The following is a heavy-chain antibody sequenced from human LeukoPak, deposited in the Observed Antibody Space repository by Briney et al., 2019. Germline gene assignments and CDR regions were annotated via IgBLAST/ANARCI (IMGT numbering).Heavy chain of an antibody. CDR1: GFTFSSYW. CDR3: ARDSSSWYYYGMDV. Sequence: GGSLRLSCAASGFTFSSYWMSWIRQAPGKGLEWVSYISSSGSTIYYADSVKGRFTISRDNAKNSLYLQMNSLRAEDTAVYYCARDSSSWYYYGMDVWGQGTTVTVSS. V-gene: IGHV3-11*01. D-gene: IGHD6-13*01. J-gene: IGHJ6*02. CDR2: ISSSGSTI.